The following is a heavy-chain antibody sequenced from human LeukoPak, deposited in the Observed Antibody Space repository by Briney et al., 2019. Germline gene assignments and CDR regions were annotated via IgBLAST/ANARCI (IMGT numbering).Heavy chain of an antibody. V-gene: IGHV3-11*01. CDR2: IGNGPSNI. CDR3: ARGGGDGYNYAFDY. J-gene: IGHJ4*02. Sequence: GGSLRLSCAASGFAFTDYYISWIRQAPGKGLEWLSYIGNGPSNIYYADSVEGRFTISRDNAQNSLFLQMNGLRAEDTAVYYCARGGGDGYNYAFDYWGQGTLVTVSS. D-gene: IGHD5-24*01. CDR1: GFAFTDYY.